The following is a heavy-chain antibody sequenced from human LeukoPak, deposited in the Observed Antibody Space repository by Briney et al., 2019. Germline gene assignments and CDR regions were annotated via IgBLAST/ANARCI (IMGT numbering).Heavy chain of an antibody. D-gene: IGHD6-13*01. Sequence: GGSLRLSCAASGFTFSSYAMHWVRQAPGKGLEWVAVVSYDGSNKYYADSVKGRFTISRDNSKNTLYLQMNSLRAEDTAVYYCAREPKQLSAFDIWGQGTMVTVSS. V-gene: IGHV3-30-3*01. J-gene: IGHJ3*02. CDR3: AREPKQLSAFDI. CDR2: VSYDGSNK. CDR1: GFTFSSYA.